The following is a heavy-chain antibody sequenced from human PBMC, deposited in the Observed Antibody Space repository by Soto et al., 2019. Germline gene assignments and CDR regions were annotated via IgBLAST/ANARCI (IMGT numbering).Heavy chain of an antibody. Sequence: EVQLVESGGGLVKPGGSLRLSCAASGFTFNTYDMNWVRQAPGKGLEWVSSITTSSAYIYYADSLKGRITISRDNAKNSPFLQMNSLRAEDTAVYYCVRSATARLLRHSWFDTWGQGTLVTVSS. CDR1: GFTFNTYD. D-gene: IGHD2-21*01. CDR2: ITTSSAYI. J-gene: IGHJ5*02. V-gene: IGHV3-21*01. CDR3: VRSATARLLRHSWFDT.